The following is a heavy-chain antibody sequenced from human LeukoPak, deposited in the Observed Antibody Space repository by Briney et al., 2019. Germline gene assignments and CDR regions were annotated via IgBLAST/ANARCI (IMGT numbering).Heavy chain of an antibody. J-gene: IGHJ4*02. V-gene: IGHV4-59*01. CDR1: GGSISSYY. CDR2: IYYSGST. CDR3: ARNSGSGSYYSNFDY. D-gene: IGHD3-10*01. Sequence: TPSETLSLTCTVSGGSISSYYWSWIRQPPGKALEWIGYIYYSGSTNYNPSLKSRVTISVDTSKNQFSLKLSSVTAADTAVYYCARNSGSGSYYSNFDYWGQGTLVTVSS.